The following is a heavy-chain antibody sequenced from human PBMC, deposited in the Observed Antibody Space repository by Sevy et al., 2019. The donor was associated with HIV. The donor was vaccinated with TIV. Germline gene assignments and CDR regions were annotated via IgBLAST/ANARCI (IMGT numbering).Heavy chain of an antibody. Sequence: ASVKVSCKASGYNFDGYGISWVRQAPGQGLEWIGWIGVYNGNKKYAQKFQDRATMTTDISTSTAYMELRSLKFDDTAVYFCARISTVRGKFNWFDPWGQGTLVTVSS. J-gene: IGHJ5*02. CDR1: GYNFDGYG. CDR3: ARISTVRGKFNWFDP. D-gene: IGHD3-10*01. V-gene: IGHV1-18*01. CDR2: IGVYNGNK.